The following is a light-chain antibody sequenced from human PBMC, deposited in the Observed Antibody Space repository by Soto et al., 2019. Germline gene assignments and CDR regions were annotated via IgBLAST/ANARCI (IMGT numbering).Light chain of an antibody. CDR1: QTVRSN. CDR3: QKYNEWPRK. CDR2: GAS. Sequence: EVVMTHSPGTLSFSPLYIATLSFSSSQTVRSNLALYQQKSGQAPRVLIHGASTRATGVPDRFSGSGSGTDFTLTISSLQSEDFAVYYCQKYNEWPRKFGQGTKVDIK. J-gene: IGKJ1*01. V-gene: IGKV3-15*01.